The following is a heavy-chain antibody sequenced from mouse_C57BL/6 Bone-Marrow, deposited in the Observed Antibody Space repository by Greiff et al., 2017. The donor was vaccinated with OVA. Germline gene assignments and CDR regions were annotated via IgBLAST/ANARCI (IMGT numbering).Heavy chain of an antibody. V-gene: IGHV1-26*01. CDR3: ARNYDYYAMDY. Sequence: EVQLQQSGPELVKPGASVKISCKASGYTFTDYYMNWVKQSHGQSLEWIGDINPNNGGTSYNQKFKGKATLTVDKSSSTAYMELRILTSEDSAVYYCARNYDYYAMDYWGQGTSVTVSA. J-gene: IGHJ4*01. D-gene: IGHD1-1*02. CDR1: GYTFTDYY. CDR2: INPNNGGT.